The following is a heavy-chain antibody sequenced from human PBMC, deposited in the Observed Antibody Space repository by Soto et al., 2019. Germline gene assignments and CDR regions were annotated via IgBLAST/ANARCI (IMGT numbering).Heavy chain of an antibody. CDR3: ARFGMVTFDC. Sequence: PWGSLLVSCASSVFIFNTYSMAWVRQAPGKGLEWVASISPSGSYMYYGDSLKGRFTVSRDNAKNSLYLQMDSLRADDTSIYYCARFGMVTFDCWGQGTLVTVSS. D-gene: IGHD3-3*01. J-gene: IGHJ4*02. CDR2: ISPSGSYM. V-gene: IGHV3-21*01. CDR1: VFIFNTYS.